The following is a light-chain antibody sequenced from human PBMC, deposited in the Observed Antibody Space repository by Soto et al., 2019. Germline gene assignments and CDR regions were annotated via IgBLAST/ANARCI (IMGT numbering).Light chain of an antibody. V-gene: IGKV1-27*01. J-gene: IGKJ5*01. CDR2: GAS. CDR1: QSISSW. Sequence: DIQMTQSPSTLSASVGDRVTITCRASQSISSWLAWYQQKPGKAPKLLIYGASTLQSRVPSRFSGGGSGTEFTLTISGLQIEDLATYYCQVYNNGPPGFGQGTRLEIK. CDR3: QVYNNGPPG.